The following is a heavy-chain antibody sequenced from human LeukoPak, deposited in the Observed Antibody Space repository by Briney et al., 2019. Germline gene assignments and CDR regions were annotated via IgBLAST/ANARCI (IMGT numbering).Heavy chain of an antibody. CDR2: ISGSAGST. D-gene: IGHD2-2*01. V-gene: IGHV3-23*01. CDR3: AKGDCSSTSCSGGAFDI. J-gene: IGHJ3*02. Sequence: GVSLRLSCVASGFTFSSYAMSWVRQAPGKGLEWVSAISGSAGSTYYADSVMGRFTIFRDNSKNTLYLQMNSLRVEDTAVYYCAKGDCSSTSCSGGAFDIWGLGTMVTVSS. CDR1: GFTFSSYA.